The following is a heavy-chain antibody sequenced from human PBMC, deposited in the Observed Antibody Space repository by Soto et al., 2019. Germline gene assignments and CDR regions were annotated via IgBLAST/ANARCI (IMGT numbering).Heavy chain of an antibody. J-gene: IGHJ4*02. CDR3: TRGPRPISTGTGAY. D-gene: IGHD3-10*01. Sequence: GGSLRLSCAASGFTFGLYWMGWVRQAPGKGLEWVANLKRDGSEKYFLESVKGRFTMSRDNVNDTLYLQMNNLRAEDSGLYYCTRGPRPISTGTGAYWGQGTQVTVSS. V-gene: IGHV3-7*01. CDR1: GFTFGLYW. CDR2: LKRDGSEK.